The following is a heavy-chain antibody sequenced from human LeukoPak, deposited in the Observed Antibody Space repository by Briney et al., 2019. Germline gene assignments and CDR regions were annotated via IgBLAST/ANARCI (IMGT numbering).Heavy chain of an antibody. J-gene: IGHJ4*02. V-gene: IGHV3-23*01. Sequence: GGSLRLSCAASGFTFSNFAMSWVRQAPGKGLEWVSGISGSGGSRFYTDSVKGRFTISRDNSKNTLYLQMNSLRAEDTAVYYCAKLREWELPDLFDYWGQGTLVIVSS. CDR1: GFTFSNFA. D-gene: IGHD1-26*01. CDR3: AKLREWELPDLFDY. CDR2: ISGSGGSR.